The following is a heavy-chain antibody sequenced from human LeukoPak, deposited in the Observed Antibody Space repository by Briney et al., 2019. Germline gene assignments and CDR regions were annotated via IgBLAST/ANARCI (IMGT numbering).Heavy chain of an antibody. CDR3: AKSLTVQSGRYQLLEGEDAFDI. V-gene: IGHV3-23*01. D-gene: IGHD2-2*01. J-gene: IGHJ3*02. Sequence: GGSLRLSCAASGFTFSSYAMSWVRQAPGKGLEWVSAISGSGGSTHYADSVKGRFTISRDNSKNTLYLQMNCRRAEDTAVYYCAKSLTVQSGRYQLLEGEDAFDIWGQGTMVTVSP. CDR1: GFTFSSYA. CDR2: ISGSGGST.